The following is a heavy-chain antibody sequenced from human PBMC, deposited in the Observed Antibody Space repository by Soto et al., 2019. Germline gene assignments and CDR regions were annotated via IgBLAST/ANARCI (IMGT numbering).Heavy chain of an antibody. CDR1: GGTFSSYA. D-gene: IGHD3-16*01. CDR3: ARANRTVTTFGDYYYGMDV. V-gene: IGHV1-69*01. Sequence: QVQLVQSGAEVKKPGSSVKVSCKASGGTFSSYAISWVRQAPGQGLEWMGGIIPIFGTANYAQKFQGRVTITADESTSTAYMELSSLRSEDTAVYYCARANRTVTTFGDYYYGMDVWGQGTTVTVSS. CDR2: IIPIFGTA. J-gene: IGHJ6*02.